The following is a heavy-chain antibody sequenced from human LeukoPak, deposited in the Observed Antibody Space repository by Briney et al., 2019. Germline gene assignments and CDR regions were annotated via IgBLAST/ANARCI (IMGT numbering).Heavy chain of an antibody. CDR2: IYYSGST. V-gene: IGHV4-31*03. J-gene: IGHJ4*02. CDR1: GGSISSGGYY. Sequence: SETLSLTCTVSGGSISSGGYYWSWIRQHPGKGLEWIGYIYYSGSTYYNPSLKSRVTISVDTSKNQFSLKLSSVTAADTAVYYCARGYREHFDWPMWDHWGQGTLVTVSS. CDR3: ARGYREHFDWPMWDH. D-gene: IGHD3-9*01.